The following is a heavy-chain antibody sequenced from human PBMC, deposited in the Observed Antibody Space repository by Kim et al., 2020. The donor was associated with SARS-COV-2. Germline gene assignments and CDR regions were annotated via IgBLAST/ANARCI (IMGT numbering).Heavy chain of an antibody. CDR2: IYTSGST. CDR3: ARDPLALWFGELLPQPRYYYYGMDV. Sequence: SETLSLTCTVSGGSISSGSYYWSWIRQPAGKGLEWIGRIYTSGSTNYNPSLKSRVTISVDTSKNQFSLKLSSVTAADTAVYYCARDPLALWFGELLPQPRYYYYGMDVWGQGTTVTVSS. J-gene: IGHJ6*02. CDR1: GGSISSGSYY. D-gene: IGHD3-10*01. V-gene: IGHV4-61*02.